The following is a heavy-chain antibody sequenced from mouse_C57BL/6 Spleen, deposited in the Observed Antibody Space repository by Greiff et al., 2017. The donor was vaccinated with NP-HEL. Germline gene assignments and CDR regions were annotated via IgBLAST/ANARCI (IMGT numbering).Heavy chain of an antibody. J-gene: IGHJ3*01. CDR2: IHPSDSDT. CDR3: APTAQATGWFAY. CDR1: GYTFTSYW. V-gene: IGHV1-74*01. Sequence: QVHVKQPGAELVKPGASVKVSCKASGYTFTSYWMHWVKQRPGQGLEWIGRIHPSDSDTNYNQKFKGKATLTVDKSSSTAYMQLSSLTSEDSAVYYCAPTAQATGWFAYWGQGTLVTVSA. D-gene: IGHD3-2*02.